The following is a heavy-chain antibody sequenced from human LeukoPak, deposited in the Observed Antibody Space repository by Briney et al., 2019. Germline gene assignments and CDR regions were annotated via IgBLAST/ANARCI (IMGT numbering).Heavy chain of an antibody. CDR1: GYTFTGYY. V-gene: IGHV1-2*02. J-gene: IGHJ4*02. CDR2: INPNSGGT. CDR3: ARDIVVVVAAIFDY. Sequence: ASVKVSCKASGYTFTGYYMHWVRQAPGQGLEWMGWINPNSGGTNYAQKFQGRVTMTRDTSISTAYMELSRLRSDDTAVYYCARDIVVVVAAIFDYWGQGTLVTVSS. D-gene: IGHD2-15*01.